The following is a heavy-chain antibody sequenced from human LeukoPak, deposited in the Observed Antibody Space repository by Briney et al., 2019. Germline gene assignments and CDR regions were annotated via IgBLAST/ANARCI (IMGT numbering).Heavy chain of an antibody. CDR1: GFTFEEYG. CDR3: ARHDYGDYDLYYYYMDV. D-gene: IGHD4-17*01. V-gene: IGHV3-9*01. J-gene: IGHJ6*03. CDR2: ISWNGGSI. Sequence: ALRLSCAASGFTFEEYGMHWVRQAPGKGLEWVSGISWNGGSIGYADSVKGRFTISRDNAKNSLYLQMNSLRAEDTALYYCARHDYGDYDLYYYYMDVWGKGTTVTVSS.